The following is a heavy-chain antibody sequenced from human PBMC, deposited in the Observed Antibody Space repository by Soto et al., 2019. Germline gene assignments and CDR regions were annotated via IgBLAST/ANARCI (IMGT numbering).Heavy chain of an antibody. CDR3: AKDRVESGLGEIDY. D-gene: IGHD3-16*01. CDR2: ISYDGSRE. Sequence: QVQLVESGGGVIQPGRSLRLSCAASGFAFRTSGMHWVRQAPGKGLQWVAIISYDGSREYYLDSVKGRFTISRDNPKNAMYLQMDSLRAEDTAVYYCAKDRVESGLGEIDYWGKGTLVSVSS. J-gene: IGHJ4*02. CDR1: GFAFRTSG. V-gene: IGHV3-30*18.